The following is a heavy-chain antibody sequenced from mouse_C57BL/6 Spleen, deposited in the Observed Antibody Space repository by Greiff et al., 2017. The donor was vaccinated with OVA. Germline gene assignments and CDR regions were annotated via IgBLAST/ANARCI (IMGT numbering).Heavy chain of an antibody. D-gene: IGHD2-4*01. V-gene: IGHV5-17*01. CDR1: GFTFSDYG. CDR2: ISSGSSTI. J-gene: IGHJ3*01. Sequence: EVKLQESGGGLVKPGGSLKLSCAASGFTFSDYGMHWVRQAPEKGLEWVAYISSGSSTIYYADTVKGRFTISRDNAKNTLFLQMTSLRSEDTAMYYCARDYEYGGFAYWGQGTLVTVSA. CDR3: ARDYEYGGFAY.